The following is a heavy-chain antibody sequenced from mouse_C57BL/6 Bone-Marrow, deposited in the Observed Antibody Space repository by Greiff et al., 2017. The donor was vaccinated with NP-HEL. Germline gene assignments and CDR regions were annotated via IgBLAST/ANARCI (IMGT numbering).Heavy chain of an antibody. CDR1: GFTFSDYY. CDR3: ARDRSYYYGSSYWYFDV. V-gene: IGHV5-16*01. Sequence: EVMLVESGGGLVQPGGSLKLSCAASGFTFSDYYMAWVRQVPEKGLEWVANINYDGSSTYYLDSLKSRFIISRDNAKNILYLQMSSLKSEDTATYYCARDRSYYYGSSYWYFDVWGTGTTVTVSS. D-gene: IGHD1-1*01. CDR2: INYDGSST. J-gene: IGHJ1*03.